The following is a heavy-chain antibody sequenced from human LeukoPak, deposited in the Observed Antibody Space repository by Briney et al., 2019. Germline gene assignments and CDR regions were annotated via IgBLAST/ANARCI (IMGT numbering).Heavy chain of an antibody. D-gene: IGHD3-22*01. J-gene: IGHJ4*02. CDR2: IYTTGST. V-gene: IGHV4-61*02. CDR3: ARVTTGGYYNC. CDR1: GGSISSGTYY. Sequence: SETLSLTCTVSGGSISSGTYYWTWIRQPAGKGLEWIGRIYTTGSTNYNPSLKSRVTMSTDTSKNQFSLKLSSVTAADTAVYYCARVTTGGYYNCGGQGTLVTVSS.